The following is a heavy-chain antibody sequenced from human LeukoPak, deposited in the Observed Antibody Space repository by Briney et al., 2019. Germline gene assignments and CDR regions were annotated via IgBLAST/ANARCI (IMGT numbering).Heavy chain of an antibody. CDR1: GFTFSDYY. J-gene: IGHJ6*03. D-gene: IGHD6-19*01. Sequence: GGSLRLSCAASGFTFSDYYMSWIRQAPGKGLEWVSYISSSGSTIYYADSVKGRFTISRDNAKNSLYLQMNSLRAEDTAVYYCARGEKFSPAGYYYYYMDVWGKGTTVTVSS. CDR3: ARGEKFSPAGYYYYYMDV. CDR2: ISSSGSTI. V-gene: IGHV3-11*04.